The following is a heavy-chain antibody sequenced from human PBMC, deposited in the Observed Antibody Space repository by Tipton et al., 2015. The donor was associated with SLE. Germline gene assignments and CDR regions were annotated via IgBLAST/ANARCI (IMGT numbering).Heavy chain of an antibody. CDR3: ARHEDWGIDY. Sequence: TLSLTCAVSGGSISSSSGYYWVWIRQSPGKGLEWVGSIYDNGNTYYNPSLKSRVTISVDKSKNQFSLKLSSVTAADTAVYYCARHEDWGIDYWGQGTLVTVSS. D-gene: IGHD7-27*01. V-gene: IGHV4-39*01. CDR2: IYDNGNT. CDR1: GGSISSSSGYY. J-gene: IGHJ4*02.